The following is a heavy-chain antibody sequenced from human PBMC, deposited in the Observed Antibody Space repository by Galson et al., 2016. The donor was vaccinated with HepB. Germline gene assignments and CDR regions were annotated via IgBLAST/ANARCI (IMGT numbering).Heavy chain of an antibody. CDR3: ARDSPIWD. CDR1: GFTFSSYA. D-gene: IGHD3-9*01. Sequence: SLRLSCAASGFTFSSYAMHWARQAPGKGLEYVSAISSNRGSTYYADSVKGRFTISRDNSKNTLYLQMSSLRVEDTAMYYCARDSPIWDWGQGTLVTVSS. J-gene: IGHJ4*02. CDR2: ISSNRGST. V-gene: IGHV3-64D*09.